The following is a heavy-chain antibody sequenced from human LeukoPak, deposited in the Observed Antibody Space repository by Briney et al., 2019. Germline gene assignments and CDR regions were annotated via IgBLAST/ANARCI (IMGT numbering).Heavy chain of an antibody. D-gene: IGHD3-3*01. Sequence: SETLSLICTVSGGSISSYYWSWIRQPPGKGLEWIGYIYYSGSTNYNPSLKSRVTISVDTSKNQFSLKLSSVTAADTAVYYCARTGITIFGVVTSFDYWGQGTLVTVPS. CDR3: ARTGITIFGVVTSFDY. CDR1: GGSISSYY. V-gene: IGHV4-59*01. CDR2: IYYSGST. J-gene: IGHJ4*02.